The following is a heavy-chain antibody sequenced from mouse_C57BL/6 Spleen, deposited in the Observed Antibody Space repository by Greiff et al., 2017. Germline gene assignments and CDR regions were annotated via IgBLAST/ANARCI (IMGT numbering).Heavy chain of an antibody. Sequence: VQLQQSGAELVKPGASVKLSCKASGYTFNSYWMHWVKQRPGKGLEWIGMIHPNSGSTNYNEKFKSKATLTVDKASSTAYMPRSSLTSEDSAVYYCARYGITPFDYSGQGTTLTGSS. CDR3: ARYGITPFDY. J-gene: IGHJ2*01. CDR2: IHPNSGST. CDR1: GYTFNSYW. V-gene: IGHV1-64*01. D-gene: IGHD2-4*01.